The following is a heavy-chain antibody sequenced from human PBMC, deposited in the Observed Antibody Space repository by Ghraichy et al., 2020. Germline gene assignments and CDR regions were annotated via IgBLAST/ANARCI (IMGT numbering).Heavy chain of an antibody. CDR1: GFVFGSYS. CDR3: ARGGFSYGFYFDN. V-gene: IGHV3-21*01. CDR2: ISSGSSFI. Sequence: GGSLRLSCTGSGFVFGSYSMNWVRQAPGKGLEWVSSISSGSSFIYYADSVKGRFTISRDNAKNSLFLQMNSLRVDDTALYYCARGGFSYGFYFDNWGHGTLVSVSS. J-gene: IGHJ4*01. D-gene: IGHD3-16*01.